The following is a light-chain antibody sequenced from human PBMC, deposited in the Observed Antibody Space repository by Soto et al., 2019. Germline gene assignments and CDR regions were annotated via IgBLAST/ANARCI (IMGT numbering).Light chain of an antibody. V-gene: IGKV3-15*01. CDR3: QQYNDWPPKRT. CDR2: GAS. Sequence: EVVMTQSPVTLSVSPGERATLSCRASQSITTNLAWYQPKPGQAPRLLSYGASTRATGVPARFSGSGSGTQVTRTINSLQSEDFAVYYCQQYNDWPPKRTFGQGTRVDFK. J-gene: IGKJ1*01. CDR1: QSITTN.